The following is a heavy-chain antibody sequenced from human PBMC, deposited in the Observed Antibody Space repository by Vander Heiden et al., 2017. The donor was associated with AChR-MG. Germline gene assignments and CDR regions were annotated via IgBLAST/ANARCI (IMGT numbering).Heavy chain of an antibody. J-gene: IGHJ4*02. Sequence: EVQLVESGGGLVQPGGSLRLSCAASGFTLSSYWMSWVRQAPGKGLEWVANIKQDGSEKYYVDSVKGRFTISRDNAKNSLYLQMNSLRAEDTAVYYCARLTRFWGASGQISRYYFDYWGQGTLVTVSS. CDR1: GFTLSSYW. V-gene: IGHV3-7*01. CDR2: IKQDGSEK. CDR3: ARLTRFWGASGQISRYYFDY. D-gene: IGHD1-26*01.